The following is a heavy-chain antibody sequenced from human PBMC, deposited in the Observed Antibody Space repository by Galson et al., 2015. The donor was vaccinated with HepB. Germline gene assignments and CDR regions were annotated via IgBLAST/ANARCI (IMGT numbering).Heavy chain of an antibody. Sequence: SVKVSCKASGYTFTGYYMHWVRQAPGQGFEWMGRINPNTGDADYKKRFEGRITLTRDTSISTAYMNLSNVTSDDTAVYFCATWTGNLTVFDYWGQGTLVTVSS. CDR1: GYTFTGYY. J-gene: IGHJ4*02. CDR3: ATWTGNLTVFDY. V-gene: IGHV1-2*06. CDR2: INPNTGDA. D-gene: IGHD3/OR15-3a*01.